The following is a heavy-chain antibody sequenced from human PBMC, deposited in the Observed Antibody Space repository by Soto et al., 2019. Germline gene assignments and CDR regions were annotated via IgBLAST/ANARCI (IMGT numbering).Heavy chain of an antibody. CDR1: GGSFSGYY. Sequence: SETLSLTCAVYGGSFSGYYWSWIRQPPWKGLEWIGEINHSGSTNYNPSLKSRVTISVDTSKNQFSLKLSSVTAADTAVYYCGRGVGDILLMVYENYYYYGMDVWGHGTTVTVSS. D-gene: IGHD2-8*01. V-gene: IGHV4-34*01. J-gene: IGHJ6*02. CDR2: INHSGST. CDR3: GRGVGDILLMVYENYYYYGMDV.